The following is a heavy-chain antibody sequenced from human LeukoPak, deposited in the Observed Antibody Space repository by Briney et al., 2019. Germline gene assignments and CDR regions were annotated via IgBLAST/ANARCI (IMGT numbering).Heavy chain of an antibody. J-gene: IGHJ4*02. Sequence: GASVKVSCKASGYMFSAYYIHWVRQAPGQGLEWMGWVVTDNGGTRFAQNFKGRVTMTRDTSISTAYMELSSLTSDDTAVYYCARSITMIVVVTPDFDYWGQGTLVTVSS. CDR1: GYMFSAYY. D-gene: IGHD3-22*01. V-gene: IGHV1-2*02. CDR2: VVTDNGGT. CDR3: ARSITMIVVVTPDFDY.